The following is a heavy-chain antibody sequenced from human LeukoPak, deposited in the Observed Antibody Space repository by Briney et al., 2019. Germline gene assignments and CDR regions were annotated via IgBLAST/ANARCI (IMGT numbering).Heavy chain of an antibody. V-gene: IGHV4-59*08. J-gene: IGHJ4*02. CDR2: IYYSGST. D-gene: IGHD3-22*01. CDR3: ARQYYYDSSGYYPFDY. Sequence: SETLSLTCTVSGGSISSYYWSWIRQPPGKGLEWIGYIYYSGSTNYNPSLKSRVTISVDTSKNQFSLKLNSVTAADTAVYYCARQYYYDSSGYYPFDYWGQGTLVTVSS. CDR1: GGSISSYY.